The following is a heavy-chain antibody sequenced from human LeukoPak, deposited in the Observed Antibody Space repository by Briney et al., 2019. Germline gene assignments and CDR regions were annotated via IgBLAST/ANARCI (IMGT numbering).Heavy chain of an antibody. CDR1: GVIVRSNY. D-gene: IGHD1-14*01. Sequence: GGSLRLSCVGSGVIVRSNYMTWVRQAPGKGLEWVSILYHGGSTYYADSVKGRFSISRDTSKNTLYLQMNSLRVEDTAVYYCARDFMYNVNCAGCWGQGTLATVSS. V-gene: IGHV3-66*01. J-gene: IGHJ4*02. CDR2: LYHGGST. CDR3: ARDFMYNVNCAGC.